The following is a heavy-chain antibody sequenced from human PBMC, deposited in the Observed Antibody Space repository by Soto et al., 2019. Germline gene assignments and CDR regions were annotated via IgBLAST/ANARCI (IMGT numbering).Heavy chain of an antibody. J-gene: IGHJ4*02. D-gene: IGHD6-19*01. CDR3: ARGLAVAFDY. CDR2: IYHSGST. Sequence: QLQLQESGSGLVKPSQTLSLTCAVSGGSISSGGYSWSWIRQPPGKGLEWIGYIYHSGSTYYNPCLKRRVPISVDRSKHQCSLKLSSVTAADTAVYYRARGLAVAFDYGGQGTLVTVSS. V-gene: IGHV4-30-2*01. CDR1: GGSISSGGYS.